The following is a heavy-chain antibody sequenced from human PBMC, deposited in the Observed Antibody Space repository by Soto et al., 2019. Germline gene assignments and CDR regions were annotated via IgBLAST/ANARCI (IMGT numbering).Heavy chain of an antibody. Sequence: QVQLVESGGGVVQPGTSLRVSCVGSGFTFRSYVIHWVRQAPGKGLEWVALTSYDGSDKYYGDSVRGRFTISRDNSRNTVDLQMDSLSLEATALYYCARWGKTGGLDVWGQGTLVSVSS. CDR3: ARWGKTGGLDV. J-gene: IGHJ4*02. V-gene: IGHV3-30*19. CDR2: TSYDGSDK. D-gene: IGHD3-16*01. CDR1: GFTFRSYV.